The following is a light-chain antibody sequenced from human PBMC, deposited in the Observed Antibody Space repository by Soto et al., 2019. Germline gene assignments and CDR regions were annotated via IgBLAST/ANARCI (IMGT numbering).Light chain of an antibody. V-gene: IGKV3-15*01. Sequence: EIVMTQSPATLSVSPRERATLSSRASQSVSSNLAWYQQKTGQAPRLLIYGASTRATGIPARFSGSGSGTEFTLTISSLQSEDFSVYYCQQYNNWPLTFGGGTKVDIK. CDR3: QQYNNWPLT. CDR2: GAS. J-gene: IGKJ4*01. CDR1: QSVSSN.